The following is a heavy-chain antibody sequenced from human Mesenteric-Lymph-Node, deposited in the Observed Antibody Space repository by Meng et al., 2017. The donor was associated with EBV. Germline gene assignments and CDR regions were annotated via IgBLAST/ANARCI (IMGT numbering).Heavy chain of an antibody. CDR3: ARGSDYYGSGSYYNWFDP. CDR2: IIPIFGTA. D-gene: IGHD3-10*01. J-gene: IGHJ5*02. CDR1: GGTFSSYA. V-gene: IGHV1-69*01. Sequence: QVERVQCGGEVKKPGSSVTGSCEASGGTFSSYAISWVRQAPGQGLEGMGGIIPIFGTANYAQKFQGRVTITADESTSTAYMELSSLRSEDTAVYYCARGSDYYGSGSYYNWFDPWGQGTLVTVSS.